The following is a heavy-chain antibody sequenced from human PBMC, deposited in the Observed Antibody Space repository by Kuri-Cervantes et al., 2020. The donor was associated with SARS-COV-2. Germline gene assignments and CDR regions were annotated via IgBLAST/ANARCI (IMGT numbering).Heavy chain of an antibody. Sequence: GGSLRLSCAASGFTVSSNYMSWVRQAPGKGLEWVSVIYSGGSTYYADSVKGRFTISRDNSKNTLYLQMNSLRAEDTAVYYCARTPRLGLELHLWGQGTMVTVSS. J-gene: IGHJ3*01. CDR1: GFTVSSNY. CDR3: ARTPRLGLELHL. V-gene: IGHV3-66*01. D-gene: IGHD1-7*01. CDR2: IYSGGST.